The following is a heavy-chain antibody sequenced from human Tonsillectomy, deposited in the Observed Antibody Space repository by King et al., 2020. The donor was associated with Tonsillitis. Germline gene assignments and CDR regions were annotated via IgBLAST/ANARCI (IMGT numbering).Heavy chain of an antibody. D-gene: IGHD3-3*01. CDR1: GFIFSTFG. CDR3: ASWGIFGMVIESF. CDR2: IRFDGANK. V-gene: IGHV3-30*02. J-gene: IGHJ1*01. Sequence: VQLVESGGGVVQPGGSLRLSCAASGFIFSTFGMHWVRQAPGKGLEGVSFIRFDGANKYYVDSVKGRFTISRDNYKNMLYLQMNSLRAEDTAVYYCASWGIFGMVIESFWGQGTLVTVSS.